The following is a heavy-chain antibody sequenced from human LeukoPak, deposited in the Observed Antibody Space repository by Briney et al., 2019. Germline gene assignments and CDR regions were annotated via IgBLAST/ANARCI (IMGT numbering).Heavy chain of an antibody. CDR1: GFTFSSYA. CDR3: ARDGWDSRLYYFDY. CDR2: ISYDGNNK. D-gene: IGHD1-26*01. V-gene: IGHV3-30-3*01. J-gene: IGHJ4*02. Sequence: GGSLRLSCAASGFTFSSYAMHWVRQAPGKGLEWVAVISYDGNNKSYADSVKGRFTISRDNSKNTLYLQMNSLRAEDTAVYYCARDGWDSRLYYFDYWGQGTLVTVSS.